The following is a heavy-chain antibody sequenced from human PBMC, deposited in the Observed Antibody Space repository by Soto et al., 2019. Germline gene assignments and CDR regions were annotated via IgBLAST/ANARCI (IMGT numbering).Heavy chain of an antibody. CDR3: VSDRPTSLANYKGMDV. V-gene: IGHV3-11*06. D-gene: IGHD1-7*01. Sequence: QAQLVESGGGLVKPGGSLRLSCVASGFTFSDHYMSWIRQAPGKGLEWISYISSGGGYSFYADSVKGRFTISRDNGNNSVYLQMNSPRVEDTGVYYCVSDRPTSLANYKGMDVWGHGTTVTVSS. J-gene: IGHJ6*02. CDR1: GFTFSDHY. CDR2: ISSGGGYS.